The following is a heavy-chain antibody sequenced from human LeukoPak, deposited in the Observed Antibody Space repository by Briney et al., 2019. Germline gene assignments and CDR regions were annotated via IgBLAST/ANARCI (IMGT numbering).Heavy chain of an antibody. CDR3: ARTPRGYYELYYFDF. CDR1: GGSISSTSNY. D-gene: IGHD2-15*01. Sequence: PSETLSLTCTVSGGSISSTSNYWTWIRQPAGKALAWIGHIYTSGSTSYNPSLKSRLTLSVDTSKSQFSLKLSSVTAADTAVYYCARTPRGYYELYYFDFWGQGTLVTVSS. V-gene: IGHV4-61*09. CDR2: IYTSGST. J-gene: IGHJ4*02.